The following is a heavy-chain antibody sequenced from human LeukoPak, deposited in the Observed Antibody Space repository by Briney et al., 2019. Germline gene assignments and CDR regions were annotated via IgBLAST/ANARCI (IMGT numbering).Heavy chain of an antibody. J-gene: IGHJ4*02. Sequence: GGSLRLSCAASGFTFSNAWMSWVRQAPGKGLEWVGRIKSKTDGGTTDYAAPVKGRFTISRDDSKNTLYLQMNSLKTEDTAVYYCTIGCSSSWCFDYWGQGTLVTVSS. D-gene: IGHD6-13*01. CDR2: IKSKTDGGTT. V-gene: IGHV3-15*01. CDR3: TIGCSSSWCFDY. CDR1: GFTFSNAW.